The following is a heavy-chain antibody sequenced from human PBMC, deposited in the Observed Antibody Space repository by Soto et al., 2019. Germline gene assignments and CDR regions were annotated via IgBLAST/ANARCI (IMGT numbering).Heavy chain of an antibody. V-gene: IGHV4-59*08. Sequence: SETLSLTCTVSGDSLRNYYWSWIRQPPGKGLEWIGYISYSGSTNYSPSLRSLVTISVDTSKNQFSLRLGSVTAADTAVYRCARTFWSGSRLDYYYVEVWSKEPTVSAS. CDR2: ISYSGST. D-gene: IGHD3-3*01. J-gene: IGHJ6*03. CDR1: GDSLRNYY. CDR3: ARTFWSGSRLDYYYVEV.